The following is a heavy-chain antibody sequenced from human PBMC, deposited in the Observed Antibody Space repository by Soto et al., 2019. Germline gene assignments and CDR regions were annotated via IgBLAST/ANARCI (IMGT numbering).Heavy chain of an antibody. CDR2: MNPDSHYI. CDR3: ARNIPGANSPFEY. Sequence: GGSLRLSCAASVFTFSSYSMNWVRQAPGKGLEWVSSMNPDSHYIYYADSVRGRFTISRDNAKNLLYLQMNSLRAEDTAVYYCARNIPGANSPFEYWGQGTLVTVSS. CDR1: VFTFSSYS. V-gene: IGHV3-21*01. D-gene: IGHD2-2*01. J-gene: IGHJ4*02.